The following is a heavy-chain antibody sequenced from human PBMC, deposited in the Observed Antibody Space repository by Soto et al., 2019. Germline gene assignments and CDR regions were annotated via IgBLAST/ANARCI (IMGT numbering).Heavy chain of an antibody. Sequence: QVQLVQSGAELKKPGSSVKVSCKASGGTFSSYSISWVRQAPGQGLEWMGGIIPIFGTANYAQKFQGRVTITADESTSTVHMELRSLKSEDTAVYDCPRAGHHPKASYCCGINVWGVGTTVTVSS. J-gene: IGHJ6*04. CDR3: PRAGHHPKASYCCGINV. CDR1: GGTFSSYS. CDR2: IIPIFGTA. V-gene: IGHV1-69*01. D-gene: IGHD3-10*01.